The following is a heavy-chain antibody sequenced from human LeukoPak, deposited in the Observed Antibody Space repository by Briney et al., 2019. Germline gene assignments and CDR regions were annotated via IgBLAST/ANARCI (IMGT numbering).Heavy chain of an antibody. V-gene: IGHV1-18*01. CDR1: GYTFTTYG. CDR2: ISANNNNT. Sequence: GASVKVSCKASGYTFTTYGVNWVRQAPGQGLEWMGWISANNNNTNYAQKLQGRVTMTTDTSTSTAYMELRSLRSDDTAVYYCAATRFSGSYFGPDAFDIWGQGTMVTVSS. J-gene: IGHJ3*02. D-gene: IGHD1-26*01. CDR3: AATRFSGSYFGPDAFDI.